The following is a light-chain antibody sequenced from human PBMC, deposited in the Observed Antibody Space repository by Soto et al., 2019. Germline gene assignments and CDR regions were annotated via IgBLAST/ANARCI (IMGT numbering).Light chain of an antibody. J-gene: IGKJ1*01. CDR1: QSVSSN. CDR3: QQYNNWRPQA. Sequence: EILMTQSPATLSVAPGERASLSCRASQSVSSNLAWYQQKPGQAPSLLIYGASTRATGTPARFSGSGSGTEFTLTISSLQSEDFAVYYCQQYNNWRPQAFGQGTKVDIK. V-gene: IGKV3-15*01. CDR2: GAS.